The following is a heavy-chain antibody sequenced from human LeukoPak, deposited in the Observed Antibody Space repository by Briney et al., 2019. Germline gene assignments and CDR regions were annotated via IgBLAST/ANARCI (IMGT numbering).Heavy chain of an antibody. Sequence: SQTLSLTCAISGDSVSTNSVAWNWIRQSPSRGLEWLGRTSYRSKWYNDYAVSVKSRITITPDTSKNQFSLQLSSVTAADTAVYYCARELAYEPYMAWGQGTMVTVSS. CDR1: GDSVSTNSVA. J-gene: IGHJ3*01. CDR3: ARELAYEPYMA. V-gene: IGHV6-1*01. D-gene: IGHD3-16*01. CDR2: TSYRSKWYN.